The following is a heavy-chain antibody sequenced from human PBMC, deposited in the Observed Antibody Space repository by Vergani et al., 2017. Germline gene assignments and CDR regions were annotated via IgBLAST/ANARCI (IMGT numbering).Heavy chain of an antibody. CDR1: GFTFSSYS. CDR3: ARGDVRAVAGKSSAFDI. CDR2: ISSSSSYI. J-gene: IGHJ3*02. D-gene: IGHD6-19*01. V-gene: IGHV3-21*01. Sequence: EVQLVESGGGLVKPGGSLRLSCAASGFTFSSYSMNWVRQAPGKGLEWVSSISSSSSYIYYADSVKGRFTISRDNAKNSLYLQMNSLRAEDTAVYYCARGDVRAVAGKSSAFDIGGQGTMVTVSS.